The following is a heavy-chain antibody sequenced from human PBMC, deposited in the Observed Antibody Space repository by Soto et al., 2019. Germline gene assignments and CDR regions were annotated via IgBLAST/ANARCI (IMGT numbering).Heavy chain of an antibody. D-gene: IGHD3-3*01. Sequence: QVQLVESGGGVVQPGRSLRLSCAASGFTFSAFGMHWVRQAPGKVLEWVAVISNDGNHEYYGDSVKGRFSISRDNSKNTFYLQMNSLSSEDTAVYFCAKTITTFGGSSTGRGALLDYWGQGILVTVSS. CDR3: AKTITTFGGSSTGRGALLDY. V-gene: IGHV3-30*18. CDR1: GFTFSAFG. CDR2: ISNDGNHE. J-gene: IGHJ4*02.